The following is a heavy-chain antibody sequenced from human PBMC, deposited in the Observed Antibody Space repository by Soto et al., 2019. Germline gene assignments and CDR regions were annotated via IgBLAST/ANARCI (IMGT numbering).Heavy chain of an antibody. J-gene: IGHJ4*02. CDR3: ARDRNYGTFVDY. Sequence: WASVKVSCKASGYTFTSYGISWVRQAPGQGLEWMGWISAYNGNTSYAQKLQGRVTMTTDTSTSTAYMELRSLRSDDTAVYYCARDRNYGTFVDYWGQGTLVTVSS. CDR1: GYTFTSYG. V-gene: IGHV1-18*01. D-gene: IGHD4-17*01. CDR2: ISAYNGNT.